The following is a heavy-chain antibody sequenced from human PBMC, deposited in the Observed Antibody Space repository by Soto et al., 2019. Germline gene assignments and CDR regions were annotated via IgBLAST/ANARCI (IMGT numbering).Heavy chain of an antibody. D-gene: IGHD3-10*01. J-gene: IGHJ5*02. V-gene: IGHV1-69*08. CDR3: AREVVRGSNWFDP. Sequence: QVQLVQSGAEVKKPGSSVKVSCKASGGTFSSYTISWVRQAPGQGLEWMGRIIPILGIANYAQKFQGRVKITEDKPTSTAYMELSSLRSEDTAVYYCAREVVRGSNWFDPWGQGTLVTVSS. CDR1: GGTFSSYT. CDR2: IIPILGIA.